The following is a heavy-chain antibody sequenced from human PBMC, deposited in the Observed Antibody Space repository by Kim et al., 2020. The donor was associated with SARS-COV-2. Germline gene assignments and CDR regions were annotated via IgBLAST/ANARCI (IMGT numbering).Heavy chain of an antibody. D-gene: IGHD3-16*01. CDR1: GGSFSGYY. J-gene: IGHJ3*02. V-gene: IGHV4-34*01. CDR3: ARYRWGAFDI. CDR2: INHSGST. Sequence: SETLSLTCAVYGGSFSGYYWSWIRQPPGKGLEWIGEINHSGSTNYNPSLKSRVTISVDTSKNQFSLKLSSVTAADTAVYYCARYRWGAFDIWGQGTMVTV.